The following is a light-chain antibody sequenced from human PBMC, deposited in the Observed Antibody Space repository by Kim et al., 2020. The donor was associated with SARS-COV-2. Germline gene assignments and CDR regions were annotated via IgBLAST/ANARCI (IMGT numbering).Light chain of an antibody. CDR3: QAWDSGTVF. J-gene: IGLJ2*01. CDR2: QDT. Sequence: VSPRQTATISCSGERLGNKYVSWYQQKSGQSPLLVIYQDTKRPSGIPERFSGSNSGNTATLSIRGTQAVDEAEYYCQAWDSGTVFFGGGTQLTVL. V-gene: IGLV3-1*01. CDR1: RLGNKY.